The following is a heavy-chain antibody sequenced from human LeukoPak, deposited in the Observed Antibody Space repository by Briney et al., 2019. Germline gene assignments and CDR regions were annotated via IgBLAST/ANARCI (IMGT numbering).Heavy chain of an antibody. V-gene: IGHV4-59*01. CDR3: ARLTMIRGVEAIGYYMDV. J-gene: IGHJ6*03. CDR1: GGSISSYY. CDR2: IYYSGST. Sequence: PSETLSLTCTVSGGSISSYYWSWIRQPPGKGLEWIGYIYYSGSTKYNPSLKSRVTISVDTSKNQFSLKLSSVTAADTAVYYCARLTMIRGVEAIGYYMDVWGKGTTVTVSS. D-gene: IGHD3-10*01.